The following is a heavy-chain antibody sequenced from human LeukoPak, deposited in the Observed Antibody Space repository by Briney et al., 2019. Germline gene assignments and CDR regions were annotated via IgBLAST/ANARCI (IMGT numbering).Heavy chain of an antibody. Sequence: ASAKVSCKASGYTFTSYGISWVRQAPGQGLEWMGWISAYNGNTNYAQKLQGRVTMTTDTSTSTAYMELRSLRSDDTAVYYCARDSGELLLWFGEIVGYYYYYMDVWGKGTTVTVSS. D-gene: IGHD3-10*01. J-gene: IGHJ6*03. V-gene: IGHV1-18*01. CDR3: ARDSGELLLWFGEIVGYYYYYMDV. CDR2: ISAYNGNT. CDR1: GYTFTSYG.